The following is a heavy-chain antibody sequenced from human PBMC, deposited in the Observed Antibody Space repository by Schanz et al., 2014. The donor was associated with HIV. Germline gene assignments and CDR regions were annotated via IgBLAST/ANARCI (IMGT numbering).Heavy chain of an antibody. CDR3: TKDIVAGASEY. D-gene: IGHD6-19*01. Sequence: QVQLVESGGGVVQPGRSLRLSCAASGFTFSNFAMHWVRQAPGKGLEWAAVIWYDGSYKYYADSVKGRFTISRDNSKNMLYLQMTSLRVEDTAVYYCTKDIVAGASEYWGQGTLVIVSS. V-gene: IGHV3-33*06. J-gene: IGHJ4*02. CDR2: IWYDGSYK. CDR1: GFTFSNFA.